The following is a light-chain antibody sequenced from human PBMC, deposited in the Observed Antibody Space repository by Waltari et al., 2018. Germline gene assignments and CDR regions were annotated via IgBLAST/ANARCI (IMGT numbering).Light chain of an antibody. CDR2: RAL. CDR1: QSISSC. J-gene: IGKJ3*01. Sequence: TCRASQSISSCLAWYQQKAGMAPQLLIYRALNLDTWVPSRFSVRGSGTDFTLTIISLQPDDFATYYCHQYNNVPLTF. CDR3: HQYNNVPLT. V-gene: IGKV1-5*03.